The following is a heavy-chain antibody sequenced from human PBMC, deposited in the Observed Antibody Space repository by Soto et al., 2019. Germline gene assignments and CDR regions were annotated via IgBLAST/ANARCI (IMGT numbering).Heavy chain of an antibody. Sequence: QVKLVDSGGGVVQPGRSLRLSCATSGFRFSSYAMHWVRQAPGKGLEWVAVIKSDGRSADYMDSVKGRFWLSRDNFKRTVCLQMNSLRVEDTAVFFCAKPRSSLEWADFDPRSKGTQVTVS. J-gene: IGHJ5*02. CDR3: AKPRSSLEWADFDP. CDR1: GFRFSSYA. CDR2: IKSDGRSA. V-gene: IGHV3-30*18. D-gene: IGHD3-3*01.